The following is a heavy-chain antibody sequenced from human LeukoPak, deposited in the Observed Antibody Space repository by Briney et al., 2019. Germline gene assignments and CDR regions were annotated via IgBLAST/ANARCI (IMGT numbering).Heavy chain of an antibody. J-gene: IGHJ4*02. CDR3: ARGGYYCSGGSCDFDY. D-gene: IGHD2-15*01. CDR2: INAGNGNT. Sequence: ASVKVSCKASGYTFTSSAMHWVRQAPGQRLEWMGWINAGNGNTKYSQKFQGRVTITRDTSASTAYMELSSLRSEDTAVYYCARGGYYCSGGSCDFDYWGQGSLVTVSS. V-gene: IGHV1-3*01. CDR1: GYTFTSSA.